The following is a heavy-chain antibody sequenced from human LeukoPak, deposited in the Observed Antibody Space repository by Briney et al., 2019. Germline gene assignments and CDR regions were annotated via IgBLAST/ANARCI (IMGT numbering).Heavy chain of an antibody. D-gene: IGHD5-24*01. CDR3: ARVSEMATTYESFDY. J-gene: IGHJ4*02. CDR1: GGSISSYY. CDR2: IYYSGGT. Sequence: SETLSLTCTVSGGSISSYYWSWIRQPPGKGLEWIGYIYYSGGTNYNPSLKSRVTISVDTSKNQFSLKLSSVTAADTAVYYCARVSEMATTYESFDYWGQGTLVTVSS. V-gene: IGHV4-59*01.